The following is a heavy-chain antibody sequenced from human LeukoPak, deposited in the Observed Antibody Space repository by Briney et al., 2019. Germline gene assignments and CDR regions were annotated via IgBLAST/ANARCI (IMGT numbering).Heavy chain of an antibody. D-gene: IGHD3-10*01. V-gene: IGHV3-21*01. J-gene: IGHJ6*02. CDR3: ARSMVRGVSRGYYYGMDV. CDR1: GFTFSHYN. CDR2: ISSSSSYK. Sequence: PGGSLRLSRAASGFTFSHYNMNWVRQAPGKGLEWVSSISSSSSYKDYADSVKGRFTISRDNAKNSLYLQMNSLRAEDTAVYYCARSMVRGVSRGYYYGMDVWGQGTTVTVSS.